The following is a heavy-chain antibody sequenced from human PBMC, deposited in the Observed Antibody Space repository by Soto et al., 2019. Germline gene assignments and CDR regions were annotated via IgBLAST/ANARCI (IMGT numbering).Heavy chain of an antibody. Sequence: PSETLSLTCAVYGGSFSGYYWSWIRQPPGKGLEWIGEINHSGSTNYNPSLKSRVTISVDTSKNQFSLKLSSVTAADTAVYYCASSTVTKRLPYWGQGTLVTVSS. CDR2: INHSGST. CDR3: ASSTVTKRLPY. J-gene: IGHJ4*02. V-gene: IGHV4-34*01. D-gene: IGHD4-4*01. CDR1: GGSFSGYY.